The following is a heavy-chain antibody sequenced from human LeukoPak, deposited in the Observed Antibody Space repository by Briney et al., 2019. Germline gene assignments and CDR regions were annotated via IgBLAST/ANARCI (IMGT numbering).Heavy chain of an antibody. Sequence: GGSLRLSCAASGLTVSNTYMSWVRQAPGKGLEWVSVMYSGGRTFYADSVKGRFTISRDNSKNTLYLRMNSLRAEDTAVYFCASGGDYGDYSNWGQGTLVTVSS. D-gene: IGHD4-17*01. CDR3: ASGGDYGDYSN. V-gene: IGHV3-53*01. CDR1: GLTVSNTY. J-gene: IGHJ4*02. CDR2: MYSGGRT.